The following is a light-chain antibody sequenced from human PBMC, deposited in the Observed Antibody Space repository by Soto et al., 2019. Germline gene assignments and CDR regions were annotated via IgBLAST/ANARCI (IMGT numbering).Light chain of an antibody. V-gene: IGLV4-60*02. CDR2: LEGSGSY. CDR3: ETCDSNPQNWV. Sequence: QLVLTQSSSASASLGSSVKLTCTLSSGHSSYIIAWHQQQPGKAPRYLMKLEGSGSYNKGSGVPDRFSGSSSGADRYLTISNLQFEDEADYYCETCDSNPQNWVFGGGTKLTVL. J-gene: IGLJ3*02. CDR1: SGHSSYI.